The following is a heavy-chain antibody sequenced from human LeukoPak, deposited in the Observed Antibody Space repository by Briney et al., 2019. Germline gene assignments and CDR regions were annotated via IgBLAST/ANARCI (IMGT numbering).Heavy chain of an antibody. CDR3: ARHVDYGGNFYFDY. CDR1: GFTFSSYA. CDR2: ISGSGGST. J-gene: IGHJ4*02. D-gene: IGHD4-23*01. Sequence: GGSLRLSCAASGFTFSSYAMSWVRQAPGKGLEWVSAISGSGGSTYYADSVKGRFTISRDNSKNTLYLQMNSLRADDTAVYYCARHVDYGGNFYFDYWGQGTLVTVSS. V-gene: IGHV3-23*01.